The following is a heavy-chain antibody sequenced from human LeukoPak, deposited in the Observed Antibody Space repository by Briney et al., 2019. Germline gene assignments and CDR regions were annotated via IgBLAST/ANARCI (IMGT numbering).Heavy chain of an antibody. CDR2: IIPIFGTA. V-gene: IGHV1-69*13. Sequence: ASVKVSCKASGGTFSSYAISWVRQAPGQGLEWMGGIIPIFGTANYAQKFQGRVTITADESTSTAYMELSSLRSEDTAVYYCARDQVNYYDSFDYWGQGTLVTVSS. CDR3: ARDQVNYYDSFDY. CDR1: GGTFSSYA. D-gene: IGHD3-22*01. J-gene: IGHJ4*02.